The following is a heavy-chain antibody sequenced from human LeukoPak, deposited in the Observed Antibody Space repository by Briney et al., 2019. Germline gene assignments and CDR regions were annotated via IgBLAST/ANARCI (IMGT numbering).Heavy chain of an antibody. CDR3: ARDRVRMTYGDKQMGY. V-gene: IGHV1-2*02. CDR1: GYTFTGYY. CDR2: INPNSGGT. Sequence: GASVKVSCKASGYTFTGYYMHWVRQAPGQGLEWMGWINPNSGGTNYAQKFQGRVTMTRDTSISTAYMELSRLRSDDTAVYYCARDRVRMTYGDKQMGYWGQGTLVTVSS. J-gene: IGHJ4*02. D-gene: IGHD4-17*01.